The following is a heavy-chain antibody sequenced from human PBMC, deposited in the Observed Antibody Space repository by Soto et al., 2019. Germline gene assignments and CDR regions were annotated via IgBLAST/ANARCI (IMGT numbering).Heavy chain of an antibody. V-gene: IGHV3-23*01. CDR2: ISGSGVST. Sequence: GGSLRLSCAASEFTFSSYAMSWVRQAPGKGLEWVSGISGSGVSTFYADSLKGRFTISRDNSKNTLFLQMNSLRAEDTAVYYCARDYYKYYDSSGYYRSPPYWGQGTLVTVSS. CDR3: ARDYYKYYDSSGYYRSPPY. D-gene: IGHD3-22*01. CDR1: EFTFSSYA. J-gene: IGHJ4*02.